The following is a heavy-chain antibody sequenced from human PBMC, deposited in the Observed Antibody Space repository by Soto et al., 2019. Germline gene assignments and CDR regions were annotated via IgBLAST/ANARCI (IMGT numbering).Heavy chain of an antibody. CDR3: AKDRVPTYYYDSSGYFDY. J-gene: IGHJ4*02. CDR2: ISGSGGST. D-gene: IGHD3-22*01. CDR1: GFTFSSYA. V-gene: IGHV3-23*01. Sequence: GGSLRLSCAAPGFTFSSYAMSWVRQAPGKGLEWVSAISGSGGSTYYADSVKGRFTISRDNSKNTLYLQMNSLRAEDTAVYYCAKDRVPTYYYDSSGYFDYWGQGTLVTVSS.